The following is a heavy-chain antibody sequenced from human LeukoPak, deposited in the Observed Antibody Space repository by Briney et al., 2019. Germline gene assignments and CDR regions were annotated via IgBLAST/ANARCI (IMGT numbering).Heavy chain of an antibody. V-gene: IGHV3-23*01. D-gene: IGHD5-12*01. CDR3: AKDSRIYQNGMDV. CDR2: ISGSGGST. J-gene: IGHJ6*02. Sequence: GGSLRLSCAASGFTFSSYAMTWVRQAPGKRLEWVSAISGSGGSTYYADSVKGRFTISRDNSKNTLYLQMNSLRAEDTAVYYCAKDSRIYQNGMDVWGQGTTVTVSS. CDR1: GFTFSSYA.